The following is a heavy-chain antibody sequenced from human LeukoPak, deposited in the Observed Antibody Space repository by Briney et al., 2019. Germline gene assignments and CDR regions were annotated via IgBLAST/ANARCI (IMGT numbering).Heavy chain of an antibody. D-gene: IGHD1-26*01. V-gene: IGHV4-59*01. CDR3: ARVRKGATHYFDY. Sequence: SETLSLTCTVSGGSISSYYWSWIRQPPGKGLEWIGYIYYSGSTNYNPSLKSRVTISVDTSKNQFSLKLSSVTAADTAVYYCARVRKGATHYFDYWGQGTLVTVSS. CDR1: GGSISSYY. J-gene: IGHJ4*02. CDR2: IYYSGST.